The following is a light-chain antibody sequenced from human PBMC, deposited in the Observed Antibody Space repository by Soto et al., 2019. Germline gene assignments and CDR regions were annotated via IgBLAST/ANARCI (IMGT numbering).Light chain of an antibody. V-gene: IGKV3-20*01. J-gene: IGKJ1*01. Sequence: EIVLTQSPGTLYLSPGKRATLSCRASQSGSSSYLAWYQQKPGQTPRLLIHGVSSRATGIPDRFTDSGSGPKLTLTISIQEPEDFAVYYCDQYGKSPWTFGQGPKVDIK. CDR3: DQYGKSPWT. CDR1: QSGSSSY. CDR2: GVS.